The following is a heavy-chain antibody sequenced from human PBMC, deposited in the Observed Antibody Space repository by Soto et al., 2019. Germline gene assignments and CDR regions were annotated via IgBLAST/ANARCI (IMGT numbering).Heavy chain of an antibody. V-gene: IGHV2-5*02. D-gene: IGHD3-10*01. CDR1: GFSLSTSGVG. J-gene: IGHJ5*02. Sequence: QITLKESGPTLVKPTQTLTLTCTFSGFSLSTSGVGVGWIRQPPGKALEWLALIYWDDDKRYSPSLKSRLTITKDTSTNQVVLTMTNMDPVDTATYYCAHRPRITTGGDWFDPWGQGTLVTVSS. CDR3: AHRPRITTGGDWFDP. CDR2: IYWDDDK.